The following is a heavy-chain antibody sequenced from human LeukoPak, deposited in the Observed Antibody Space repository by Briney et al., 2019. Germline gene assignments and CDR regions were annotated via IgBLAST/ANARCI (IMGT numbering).Heavy chain of an antibody. CDR1: GYTLTELS. CDR3: AREPPVIVVVPAARAFDI. Sequence: ASVKVSCKVSGYTLTELSMHWVRQAPGKGLEWMGGFDPEDGETSYAQKFQGRVTMTRDTSTSTVYMELSSLRSEDTAVYYCAREPPVIVVVPAARAFDIWGQGTMVTVSS. V-gene: IGHV1-24*01. CDR2: FDPEDGET. J-gene: IGHJ3*02. D-gene: IGHD2-2*01.